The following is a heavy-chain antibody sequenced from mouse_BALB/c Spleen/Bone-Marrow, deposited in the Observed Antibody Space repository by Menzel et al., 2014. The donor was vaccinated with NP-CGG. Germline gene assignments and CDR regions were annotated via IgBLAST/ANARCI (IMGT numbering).Heavy chain of an antibody. Sequence: DLVKPGASVKLSCKASGYTFTSYWINWIKQRPGQGLEWIGRIAPGSGSSYYSEMFKGKATLTVGTSSSTAYIQLSSLSSEDSAVYFCARGGLHYFDYWGQGTTLTVSS. V-gene: IGHV1S41*01. J-gene: IGHJ2*01. CDR2: IAPGSGSS. CDR3: ARGGLHYFDY. D-gene: IGHD3-3*01. CDR1: GYTFTSYW.